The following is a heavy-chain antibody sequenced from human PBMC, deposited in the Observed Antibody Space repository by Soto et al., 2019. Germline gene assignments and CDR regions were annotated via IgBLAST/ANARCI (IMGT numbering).Heavy chain of an antibody. V-gene: IGHV4-31*03. D-gene: IGHD2-2*02. J-gene: IGHJ4*02. Sequence: QVQLQESGPGLVKPSQTLSLTGTVSGGSISSAAYYCSRIRQHPGKGLEWTGYTSHRGSTYYNPSFKSRVIISVDTSKNQFSLSLTSVTAADTAVYYCAREYTYGSNFFDCWGQGALVTVSS. CDR3: AREYTYGSNFFDC. CDR2: TSHRGST. CDR1: GGSISSAAYY.